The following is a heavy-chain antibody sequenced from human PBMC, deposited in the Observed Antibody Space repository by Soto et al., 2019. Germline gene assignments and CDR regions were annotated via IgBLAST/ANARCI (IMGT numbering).Heavy chain of an antibody. CDR1: GFIFKMYW. CDR3: TRGPRPISTGTGAY. V-gene: IGHV3-74*01. D-gene: IGHD3-10*01. Sequence: GGSLRLSCAASGFIFKMYWMHWVRQSPGKGLVWISRIYNDGTYSDYADSVRGRFTISRDNANDTLYLQMNNLRAEDSGLYYCTRGPRPISTGTGAYWGQGTQVTVSS. J-gene: IGHJ4*02. CDR2: IYNDGTYS.